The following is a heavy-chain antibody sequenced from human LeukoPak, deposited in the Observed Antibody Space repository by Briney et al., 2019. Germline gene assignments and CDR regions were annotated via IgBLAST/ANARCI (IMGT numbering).Heavy chain of an antibody. CDR2: ISSSGSYF. CDR3: ASADWDDEVY. D-gene: IGHD1-1*01. CDR1: GLTFSSYG. V-gene: IGHV3-21*06. Sequence: GGSLRLSCAVSGLTFSSYGMNWVRQAPGKGLEWVASISSSGSYFYYADSVKGRFTISIDSAKNSLYLQMDSLRGDDTALYFCASADWDDEVYWGQGALVTVSS. J-gene: IGHJ4*02.